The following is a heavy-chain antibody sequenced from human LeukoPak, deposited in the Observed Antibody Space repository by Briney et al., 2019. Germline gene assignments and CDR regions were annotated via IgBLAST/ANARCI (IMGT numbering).Heavy chain of an antibody. D-gene: IGHD1-26*01. V-gene: IGHV3-66*01. CDR1: GFTFSDHF. CDR3: ARGSGSYYFDPPFDY. J-gene: IGHJ4*02. CDR2: IYSGGST. Sequence: GGSLRLSCAASGFTFSDHFMDWVRQAPGKGLEWVSVIYSGGSTYYADSVKGRFTISRDNSKNTLYLQMNSLRAEDTAVYYCARGSGSYYFDPPFDYWGQGTLVTVSS.